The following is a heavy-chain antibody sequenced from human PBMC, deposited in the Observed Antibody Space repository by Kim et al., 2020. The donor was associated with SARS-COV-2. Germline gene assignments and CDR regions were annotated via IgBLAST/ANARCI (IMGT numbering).Heavy chain of an antibody. CDR1: GFTFSCSP. CDR2: ISPDGSQN. V-gene: IGHV3-30*03. Sequence: GGSLRLSCAASGFTFSCSPMHWVRQAPGKGLGWVAVISPDGSQNRYTDSVKGRFTIYRDNPKNTLYLQMNSLRVEDTAVYHCVRESGSSGYAGWFDPWGQGTLVTVSS. CDR3: VRESGSSGYAGWFDP. D-gene: IGHD3-22*01. J-gene: IGHJ5*02.